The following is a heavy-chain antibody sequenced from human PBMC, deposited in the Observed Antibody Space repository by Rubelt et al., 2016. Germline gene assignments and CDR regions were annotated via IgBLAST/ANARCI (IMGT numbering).Heavy chain of an antibody. J-gene: IGHJ6*03. CDR2: IYYSGST. D-gene: IGHD3-16*01. CDR3: ARQGGGYYYYDMDV. V-gene: IGHV4-31*03. Sequence: QVQLQESGPGLVKPSQTLSLTCTVSGGSISSGGYYWSWIRQHPGKGLEWIGYIYYSGSTFYNPSLKDRVTVSVDTAKNPFSLKLGLVTAADTAVYYCARQGGGYYYYDMDVWGKGTTVTVSS. CDR1: GGSISSGGYY.